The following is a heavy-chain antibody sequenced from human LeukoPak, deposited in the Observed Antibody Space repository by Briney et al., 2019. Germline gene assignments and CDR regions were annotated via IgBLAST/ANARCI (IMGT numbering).Heavy chain of an antibody. Sequence: GGSLRLSCAASGFTFSSYAMSWVRQAPGKGLEWVSSISISSSYIYYADSVKGRFTISRDNAKNSLYLQMNSLRAEGTPVYYCARDGLRVAVFDPGGQGTLVTVSS. D-gene: IGHD6-19*01. CDR2: ISISSSYI. CDR3: ARDGLRVAVFDP. CDR1: GFTFSSYA. J-gene: IGHJ5*02. V-gene: IGHV3-21*01.